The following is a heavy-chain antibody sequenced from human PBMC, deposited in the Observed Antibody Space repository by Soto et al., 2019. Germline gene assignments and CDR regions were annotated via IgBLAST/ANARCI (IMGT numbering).Heavy chain of an antibody. CDR1: GFTFSSYW. CDR3: ARGTGYLDPFDY. D-gene: IGHD3-9*01. CDR2: IKQDGSEK. J-gene: IGHJ4*02. V-gene: IGHV3-7*01. Sequence: PGGSLRLSCGASGFTFSSYWMSWVRQAPGKGLEWVASIKQDGSEKYYVDSVKGRFTISRDNAKNSLYLQMNSLRAEDTAVYYCARGTGYLDPFDYWGQGTLVTVS.